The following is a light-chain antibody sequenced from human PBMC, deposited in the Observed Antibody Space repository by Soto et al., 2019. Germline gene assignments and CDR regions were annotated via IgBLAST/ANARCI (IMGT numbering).Light chain of an antibody. J-gene: IGKJ5*01. Sequence: EIVLTQFPGALALSPGERATLSCRGSQSVSSSYLAWYQQKPGQAPRLLIYGASSRATGIPDRFSGSGSGTDFTLTISRLEPEDFAVYYCQQYGSSPITFGQGTRLEIK. CDR1: QSVSSSY. V-gene: IGKV3-20*01. CDR2: GAS. CDR3: QQYGSSPIT.